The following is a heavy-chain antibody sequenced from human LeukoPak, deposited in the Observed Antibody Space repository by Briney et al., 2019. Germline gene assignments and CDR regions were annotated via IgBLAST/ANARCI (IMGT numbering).Heavy chain of an antibody. J-gene: IGHJ4*02. V-gene: IGHV4-39*07. CDR3: ARDEGYTTGFDRDY. Sequence: SETLSLTCTVSSGSISSSGYYWGWIRQPPGRGLEWIGSIYYSGSTYYNPSLESRVTISVDTSKNQFSLRLTPVTAADTAVYYCARDEGYTTGFDRDYWGQGTLVTVSS. CDR1: SGSISSSGYY. D-gene: IGHD1-1*01. CDR2: IYYSGST.